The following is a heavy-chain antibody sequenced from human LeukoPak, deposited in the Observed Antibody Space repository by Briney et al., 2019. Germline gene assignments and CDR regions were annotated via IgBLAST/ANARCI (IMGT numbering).Heavy chain of an antibody. CDR2: IYYSGST. J-gene: IGHJ3*02. D-gene: IGHD3-9*01. Sequence: SETLSLTCTVSGGSISSYYWSWIRQPPGKGLEWIGYIYYSGSTNYSPSLKSRVTISVDTSKNQFSLEVTSVTAADTAVYYCARSGVFSGYDAFDIWGQGTMVTVSS. V-gene: IGHV4-59*08. CDR3: ARSGVFSGYDAFDI. CDR1: GGSISSYY.